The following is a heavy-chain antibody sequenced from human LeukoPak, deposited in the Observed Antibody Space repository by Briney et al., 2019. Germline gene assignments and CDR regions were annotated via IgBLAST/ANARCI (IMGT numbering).Heavy chain of an antibody. CDR1: GYTFTSYY. CDR2: INPSGGST. J-gene: IGHJ6*04. V-gene: IGHV1-46*01. Sequence: ASVTVSCKASGYTFTSYYMHWVRHAPGQGLEWMGIINPSGGSTSYAQKFQGRVTMTRDTSTSTVYMELSSLRSEDTAVYYCARDRQIMLWFGELSHNYYYYGMDVWGKGTTVTVSS. CDR3: ARDRQIMLWFGELSHNYYYYGMDV. D-gene: IGHD3-10*01.